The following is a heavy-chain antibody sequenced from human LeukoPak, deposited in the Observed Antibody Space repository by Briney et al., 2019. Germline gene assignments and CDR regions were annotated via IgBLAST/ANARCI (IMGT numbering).Heavy chain of an antibody. J-gene: IGHJ4*02. Sequence: GGSLRLSCAASGFTFSSYSMNWVRQAPGKGLEWVSSISSSSSYIYYADSVKGRFTISRDNAKNSLYLQMNSLRAEDTAVYYCAVPAAITLNYFDYWGRGTLVTVSS. CDR2: ISSSSSYI. D-gene: IGHD2-2*01. CDR3: AVPAAITLNYFDY. V-gene: IGHV3-21*01. CDR1: GFTFSSYS.